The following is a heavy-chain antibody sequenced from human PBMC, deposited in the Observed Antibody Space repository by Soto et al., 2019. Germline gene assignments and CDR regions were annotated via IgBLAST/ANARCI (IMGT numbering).Heavy chain of an antibody. D-gene: IGHD1-7*01. J-gene: IGHJ4*02. CDR3: AREFGDNWNYEAY. Sequence: QVQQQESGPGLLKPLETLSLTCSVSGGSISSYHWSWIRQPAGKGLEWIGRMYSTGNTNYNPSLKSRGTVSIDTSKNQFFLRLNSVTAAYSAVYDCAREFGDNWNYEAYWGQGTAVTVSS. V-gene: IGHV4-4*07. CDR2: MYSTGNT. CDR1: GGSISSYH.